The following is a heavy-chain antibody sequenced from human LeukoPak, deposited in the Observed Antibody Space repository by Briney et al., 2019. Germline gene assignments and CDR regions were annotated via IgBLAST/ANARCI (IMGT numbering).Heavy chain of an antibody. V-gene: IGHV3-23*01. CDR3: AKGRRKYSNYASFDY. J-gene: IGHJ4*02. CDR1: GFTFSSYA. Sequence: GGSLRLSCLTSGFTFSSYAMSWVRQAPGKGLEWVSAISGSGGSTYYADSVKGRFTISRDNSKNTLYLQMNSLRAEDTAVYYCAKGRRKYSNYASFDYWGQGTLVTVSS. D-gene: IGHD4-11*01. CDR2: ISGSGGST.